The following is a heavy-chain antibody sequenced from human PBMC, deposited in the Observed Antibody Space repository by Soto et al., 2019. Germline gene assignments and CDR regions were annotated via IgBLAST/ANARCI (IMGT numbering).Heavy chain of an antibody. D-gene: IGHD1-26*01. V-gene: IGHV3-30-3*01. CDR3: ARGGGADGMDV. CDR2: ISNDGDNT. Sequence: QGQLVESGGGVVQPGRSLRLSCAASGFNFITYAMHWVRQAPGKGLEWLAIISNDGDNTYYADSVKGRFTISRSSSQNTVYLQMNILRPDDTAVYYVARGGGADGMDVWGQGTTVTV. J-gene: IGHJ6*02. CDR1: GFNFITYA.